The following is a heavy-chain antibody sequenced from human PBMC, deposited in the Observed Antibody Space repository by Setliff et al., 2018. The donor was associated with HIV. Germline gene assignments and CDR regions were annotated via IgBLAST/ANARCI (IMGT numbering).Heavy chain of an antibody. J-gene: IGHJ6*03. CDR1: GESLSGYS. V-gene: IGHV4-34*01. Sequence: PSETLSLTCGVYGESLSGYSWNWIRQSPGKGLQWIGEINHGGSTNCNPSLKSRVTISVDKSKNQFSLKVNSVTAADTGVFYCARGRRGGTRGYFYYMDVWGRGTTVTVSS. CDR2: INHGGST. CDR3: ARGRRGGTRGYFYYMDV. D-gene: IGHD2-15*01.